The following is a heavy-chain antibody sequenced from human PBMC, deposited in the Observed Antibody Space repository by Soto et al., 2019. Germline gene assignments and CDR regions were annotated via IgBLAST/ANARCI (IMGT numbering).Heavy chain of an antibody. Sequence: SVKVSCKASGDTFSSYAISWVRQAPGHGLGWMGGIIPIYGTTNYAQKFQDRVTITADESTSTAYMELSSLRSEDTAVYYCARDLGGCSAGSCRYNWFDPWGQGTLVTVSS. CDR1: GDTFSSYA. D-gene: IGHD2-15*01. V-gene: IGHV1-69*13. J-gene: IGHJ5*02. CDR2: IIPIYGTT. CDR3: ARDLGGCSAGSCRYNWFDP.